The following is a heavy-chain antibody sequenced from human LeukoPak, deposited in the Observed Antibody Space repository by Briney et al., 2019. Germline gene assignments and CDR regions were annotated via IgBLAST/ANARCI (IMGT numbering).Heavy chain of an antibody. J-gene: IGHJ5*02. V-gene: IGHV4-30-2*01. CDR2: IYHSGST. D-gene: IGHD2-2*01. Sequence: PSQTLSLTCAVSGGSISSGGYSWSWIRQPPGKGLEWIGYIYHSGSTYYNPPLKSRVTISVDRSKNQFSLKLSSVTAADTAVYYCARAAVVPAAIGWFDPWGQGTLVTVSS. CDR3: ARAAVVPAAIGWFDP. CDR1: GGSISSGGYS.